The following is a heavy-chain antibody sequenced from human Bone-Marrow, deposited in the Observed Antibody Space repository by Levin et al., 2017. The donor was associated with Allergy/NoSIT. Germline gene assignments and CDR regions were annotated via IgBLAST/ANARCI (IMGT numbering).Heavy chain of an antibody. Sequence: LSLTCEASGFTFSSYAMYWVRQAPGRGLEWMAVIAYDGSNKFYIDSVKGRFSISRDNFKNMVYLQMNSLRAEDTAVYYCATASSVALDYWGQGTLVTVSS. D-gene: IGHD6-19*01. CDR3: ATASSVALDY. J-gene: IGHJ4*02. CDR2: IAYDGSNK. CDR1: GFTFSSYA. V-gene: IGHV3-30*03.